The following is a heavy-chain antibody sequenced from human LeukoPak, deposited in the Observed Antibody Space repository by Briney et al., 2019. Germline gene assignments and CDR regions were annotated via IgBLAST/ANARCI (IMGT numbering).Heavy chain of an antibody. Sequence: GGSLRLSCAASGFTFNNYAMSWVRQAPGKGLEWVSAISGSGGSTYYADSVKGRFTISRDNSKNTLYLQMNSLRAEDTAVYYCAKVFTMIVVVSAFDIWGQGTMVTVSS. CDR2: ISGSGGST. V-gene: IGHV3-23*01. CDR1: GFTFNNYA. CDR3: AKVFTMIVVVSAFDI. J-gene: IGHJ3*02. D-gene: IGHD3-22*01.